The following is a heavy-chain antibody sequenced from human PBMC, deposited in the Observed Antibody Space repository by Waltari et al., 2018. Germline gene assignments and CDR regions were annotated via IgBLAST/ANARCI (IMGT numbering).Heavy chain of an antibody. CDR3: ARDSSRTSEAAAGPRRFDY. CDR1: GYTFTGYY. CDR2: INPNSGGT. D-gene: IGHD6-13*01. Sequence: QVQLVQSGAAVKKPGASVKVSCKASGYTFTGYYMHWVRQAPGQGLEWMGRINPNSGGTNYAQKFQGRVTMTRDTSISTAYMELSRLRSDDTAVYYCARDSSRTSEAAAGPRRFDYWGQGTLVTVSS. V-gene: IGHV1-2*06. J-gene: IGHJ4*02.